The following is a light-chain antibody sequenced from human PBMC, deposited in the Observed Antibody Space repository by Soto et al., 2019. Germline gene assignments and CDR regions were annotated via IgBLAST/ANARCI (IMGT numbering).Light chain of an antibody. Sequence: DIQITQSPSTLSASVGDRVTITCRASQSINSWLAWYQQKPGKAPNLLIYKASSLESGVPSRFSGSGSGTEFTLTISSLQPDDFATYYCQQYNSYWTFGQGTKVELK. J-gene: IGKJ1*01. CDR1: QSINSW. V-gene: IGKV1-5*03. CDR2: KAS. CDR3: QQYNSYWT.